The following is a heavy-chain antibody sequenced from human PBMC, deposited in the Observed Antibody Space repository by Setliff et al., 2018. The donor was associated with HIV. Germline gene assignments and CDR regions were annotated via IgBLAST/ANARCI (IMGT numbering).Heavy chain of an antibody. CDR3: AREWGRSDYYDSSGSKGYFDY. V-gene: IGHV3-30*03. D-gene: IGHD3-22*01. Sequence: PGGSLRLSCAASGFIFSNYWMHWVRQAPGKGLEWVAVISYDGSNKYYADSVKGRFTISRDNSKNTLYLQMNSLRAEDTAVYYCAREWGRSDYYDSSGSKGYFDYWGQGTLVTVSS. J-gene: IGHJ4*02. CDR2: ISYDGSNK. CDR1: GFIFSNYW.